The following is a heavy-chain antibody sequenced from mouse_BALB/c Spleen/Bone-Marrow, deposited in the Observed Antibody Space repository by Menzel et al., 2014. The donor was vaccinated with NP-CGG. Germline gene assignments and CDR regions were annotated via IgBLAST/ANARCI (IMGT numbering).Heavy chain of an antibody. J-gene: IGHJ2*01. CDR2: ISSGGST. D-gene: IGHD2-4*01. V-gene: IGHV5-6-5*01. CDR3: ARDDYDDQYYFDY. CDR1: GFTFXSYA. Sequence: EVKVEESGGGLVKPGGSLKLSCAAPGFTFXSYAMSWVRQTPEKRLEWVASISSGGSTYYPDSVKGRFTISRDNARNILYLQMCSLRSEDTAMYYCARDDYDDQYYFDYWGQGTTLTVSS.